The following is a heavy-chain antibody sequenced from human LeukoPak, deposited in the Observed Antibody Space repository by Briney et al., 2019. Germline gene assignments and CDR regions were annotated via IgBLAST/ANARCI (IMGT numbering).Heavy chain of an antibody. Sequence: PSETLSLTCTVSGGSISSSSYYWGWIRQPPGKGLEWIRSIYYSGSTYYNPSLKSRVTISVDTSKNQFSLKLSSVTAADTAVYYCARRRYSSSGSFGYWGQGTLVTVSS. V-gene: IGHV4-39*01. CDR2: IYYSGST. D-gene: IGHD6-6*01. CDR3: ARRRYSSSGSFGY. J-gene: IGHJ4*02. CDR1: GGSISSSSYY.